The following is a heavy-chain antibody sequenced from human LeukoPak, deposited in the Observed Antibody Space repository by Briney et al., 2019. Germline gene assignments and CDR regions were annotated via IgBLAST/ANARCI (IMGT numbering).Heavy chain of an antibody. Sequence: GGSLRLSCAASGFTFDDYGMSWVRQAPGKGLEWVSGINWNGGSTGYADSVKGRFTISRDNAKNSLYLQMNSLRAEDTALYYCARDLDKFSYASVGSVAFDIWGQGTMVTVSS. V-gene: IGHV3-20*04. CDR3: ARDLDKFSYASVGSVAFDI. J-gene: IGHJ3*02. CDR2: INWNGGST. D-gene: IGHD3-10*01. CDR1: GFTFDDYG.